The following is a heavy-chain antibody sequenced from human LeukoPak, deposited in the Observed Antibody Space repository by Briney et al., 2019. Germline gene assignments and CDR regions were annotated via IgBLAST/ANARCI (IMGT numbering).Heavy chain of an antibody. CDR3: ARDLPFYFDFWSGYPIDQFDY. CDR2: INPKSGGT. D-gene: IGHD3-3*01. CDR1: GYTFSGYY. Sequence: ASVKVSCKASGYTFSGYYIHWVRQAPGQGLEWMGWINPKSGGTNYAQKFQGRVTMTRDTSISTAYMELSKLKSDDTAVFYCARDLPFYFDFWSGYPIDQFDYWGQGTLVTVSS. J-gene: IGHJ4*02. V-gene: IGHV1-2*02.